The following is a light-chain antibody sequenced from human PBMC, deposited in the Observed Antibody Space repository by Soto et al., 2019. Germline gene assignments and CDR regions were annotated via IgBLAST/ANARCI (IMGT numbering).Light chain of an antibody. Sequence: SYELTQPLSVSVALGQTARITCGGTNIGTGNVHWYQQKPGQAPVLVLYKNNDRPSGIPERFSGSNSGNTATLTITRAQAGDEADYYCQVWASSTMVFGGGTKLTVL. CDR3: QVWASSTMV. CDR1: NIGTGN. J-gene: IGLJ2*01. V-gene: IGLV3-9*01. CDR2: KNN.